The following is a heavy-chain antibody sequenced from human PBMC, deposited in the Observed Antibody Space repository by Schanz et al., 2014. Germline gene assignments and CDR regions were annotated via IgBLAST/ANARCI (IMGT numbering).Heavy chain of an antibody. Sequence: QVQLLQSGSEVKKPGASVKVSCEISGYTVSALAMHWVRQAPGKGLEWLGGFDVEDCETIYAQKFQGRVTMTEDTSTETAYMELSGLRSGDTAVYYCATNSPFRMVRGSNAFDAWGQGTMVTVSS. J-gene: IGHJ3*01. D-gene: IGHD3-10*01. CDR2: FDVEDCET. CDR1: GYTVSALA. CDR3: ATNSPFRMVRGSNAFDA. V-gene: IGHV1-24*01.